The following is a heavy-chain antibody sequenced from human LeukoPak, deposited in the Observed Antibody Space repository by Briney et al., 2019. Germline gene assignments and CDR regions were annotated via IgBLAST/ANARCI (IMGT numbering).Heavy chain of an antibody. J-gene: IGHJ4*02. CDR2: ISASGGGT. CDR3: AKPQSAVTSGC. CDR1: GLPFSSYA. Sequence: GGSLRLSCAASGLPFSSYAMNWVRQAPGKGLEWVASISASGGGTYYADAVKGRFTVSKDNSKSTLYLQMNSLRAEDTAVYYCAKPQSAVTSGCWGQGTLVTVSS. V-gene: IGHV3-23*01. D-gene: IGHD4-17*01.